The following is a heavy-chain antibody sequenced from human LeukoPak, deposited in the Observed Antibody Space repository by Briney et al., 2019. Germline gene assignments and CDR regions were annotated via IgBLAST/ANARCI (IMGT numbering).Heavy chain of an antibody. CDR3: ATGTNHDFWSGYYCDAFDI. CDR2: FDPEDGET. CDR1: GYTLTELS. D-gene: IGHD3-3*01. V-gene: IGHV1-24*01. Sequence: ASVKVSCKVSGYTLTELSMHWVRQAPGRGLEWMGGFDPEDGETIYAQKFQGRVTMTEDTSTDTAYMELSSLRSEDTAVYYCATGTNHDFWSGYYCDAFDIWGQGTMVTVSS. J-gene: IGHJ3*02.